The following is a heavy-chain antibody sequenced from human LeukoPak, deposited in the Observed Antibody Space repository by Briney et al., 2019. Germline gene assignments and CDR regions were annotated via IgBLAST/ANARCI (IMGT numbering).Heavy chain of an antibody. D-gene: IGHD4-23*01. V-gene: IGHV1-69*13. J-gene: IGHJ4*02. CDR2: IIPIFGTA. CDR1: GGTFSRYA. CDR3: AGSAANYGGDGPVGY. Sequence: SVKVSCKASGGTFSRYAISWVRQAPGQGLEWMGGIIPIFGTANNAQKFQGRVTITADESTSTAYMELRSLRSEDTAVYYCAGSAANYGGDGPVGYWGQGTLVTVSS.